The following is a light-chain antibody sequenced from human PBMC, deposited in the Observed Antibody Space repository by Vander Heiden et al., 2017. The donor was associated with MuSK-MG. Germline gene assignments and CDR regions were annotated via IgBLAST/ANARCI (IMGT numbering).Light chain of an antibody. CDR2: DAS. Sequence: VLTQSPGTLSLSPGDRATLSCSASQSVNTFSDWYQQRPGQAPRPLIYDASKSATGIPARFSGSGSGTDFTLTISSRELEDFAVYSCQQRSNWPPFTFGQGTRLETK. J-gene: IGKJ5*01. CDR1: QSVNTF. CDR3: QQRSNWPPFT. V-gene: IGKV3-11*01.